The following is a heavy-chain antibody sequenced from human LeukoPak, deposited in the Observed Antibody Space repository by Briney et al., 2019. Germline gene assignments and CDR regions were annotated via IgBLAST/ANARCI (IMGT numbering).Heavy chain of an antibody. CDR2: IYYTGRN. CDR1: GGSINSHY. J-gene: IGHJ5*02. Sequence: SETLSLTCAVSGGSINSHYWSWIRQPPGKGLEWIGDIYYTGRNNYNPSLKSRVTISVDTSKNQFSLKLSSVTAADTAVYYCARPGIPAAIESWFDPWGQGTLVTVSS. CDR3: ARPGIPAAIESWFDP. V-gene: IGHV4-59*08. D-gene: IGHD6-13*01.